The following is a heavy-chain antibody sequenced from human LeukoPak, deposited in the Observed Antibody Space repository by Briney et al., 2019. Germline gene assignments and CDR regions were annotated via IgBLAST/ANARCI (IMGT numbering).Heavy chain of an antibody. CDR3: ARDGPAQMVDFDY. D-gene: IGHD3-10*01. Sequence: ASVKVSCKASGYTFTGSGWYLYWLRQAPGQGLECVGWIHPNNGATLYAQKFQARVAMTTDTSISTAYMELSRLRPDDTAMYYCARDGPAQMVDFDYWGQGTQVAVSS. CDR2: IHPNNGAT. V-gene: IGHV1-2*02. CDR1: GYTFTGSGWY. J-gene: IGHJ4*02.